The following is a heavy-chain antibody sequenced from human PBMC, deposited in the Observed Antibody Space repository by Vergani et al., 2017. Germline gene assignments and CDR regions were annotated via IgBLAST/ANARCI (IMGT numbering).Heavy chain of an antibody. Sequence: EVQLVQSGAEVKKPGESLKISCKGSGYSFTSYWIGWVRQMPGKGLEWMGIIYPGDSDTRYSPSFQGQVTISADKSISTAYLQWSSLKASDTAMYYCARLPTWIQLWQPLGMDVWGQGTTVTVSS. CDR3: ARLPTWIQLWQPLGMDV. D-gene: IGHD5-18*01. V-gene: IGHV5-51*01. CDR2: IYPGDSDT. J-gene: IGHJ6*02. CDR1: GYSFTSYW.